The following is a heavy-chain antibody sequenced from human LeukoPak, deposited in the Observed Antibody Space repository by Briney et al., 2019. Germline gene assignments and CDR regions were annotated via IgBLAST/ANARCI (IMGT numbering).Heavy chain of an antibody. CDR3: TKDRFDYDSSGYPYDV. Sequence: GGSLRLSCAASGFTFISFSMNWVRQAPGKGLEWVSSISDSSTDVYYADSVKGRFTISRDNAKNSLYLQMNSLRAEDTAVYYCTKDRFDYDSSGYPYDVWGQGTMVTVSS. CDR1: GFTFISFS. CDR2: ISDSSTDV. V-gene: IGHV3-21*01. J-gene: IGHJ3*01. D-gene: IGHD3-22*01.